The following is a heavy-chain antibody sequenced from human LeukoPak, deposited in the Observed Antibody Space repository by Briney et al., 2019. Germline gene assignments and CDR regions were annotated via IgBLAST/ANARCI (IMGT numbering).Heavy chain of an antibody. D-gene: IGHD6-13*01. CDR3: AKEVVSRISSWYYFDY. CDR2: TYYRSKWYK. V-gene: IGHV6-1*01. Sequence: SQTLSLSCAISGDSVSSNSAAWNWIRQSPSRGLEWLGRTYYRSKWYKDYAVSVKSRVTINPDTSKNQFSLQLSSVTPEDTAIYYCAKEVVSRISSWYYFDYWGQGTLVTVSS. J-gene: IGHJ4*02. CDR1: GDSVSSNSAA.